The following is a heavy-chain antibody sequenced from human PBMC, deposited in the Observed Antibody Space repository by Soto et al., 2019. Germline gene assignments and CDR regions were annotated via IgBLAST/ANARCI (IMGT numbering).Heavy chain of an antibody. CDR3: ARGNLSFDFDS. V-gene: IGHV3-30*03. CDR1: GFNFGFFG. CDR2: ISGDGINT. J-gene: IGHJ4*02. D-gene: IGHD1-26*01. Sequence: QIQLVESGGDVVHPGKSLRLSCAASGFNFGFFGMHWVRQAPGKGLEWVAFISGDGINTQYADSVRGRFTLSRDYSRKTMYLQMDSLRDEDTAVYYCARGNLSFDFDSWGLGTLVTVSS.